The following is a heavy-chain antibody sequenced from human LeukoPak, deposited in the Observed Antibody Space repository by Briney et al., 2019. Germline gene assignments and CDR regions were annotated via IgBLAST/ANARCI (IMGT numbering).Heavy chain of an antibody. J-gene: IGHJ5*02. CDR3: ARDLFDYGDNNWFDP. Sequence: ASVKVSCKASGYTFTGYYMHWVRQAPGRGLEWMGRINPNSGGTNYAQKFQGRVTMTRDTSISTAYMELSRLRSDDTAVYYCARDLFDYGDNNWFDPWGQGTLVTVSS. D-gene: IGHD4-17*01. V-gene: IGHV1-2*06. CDR2: INPNSGGT. CDR1: GYTFTGYY.